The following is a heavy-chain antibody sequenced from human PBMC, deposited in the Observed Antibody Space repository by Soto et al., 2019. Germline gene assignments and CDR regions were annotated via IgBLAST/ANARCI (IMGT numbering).Heavy chain of an antibody. J-gene: IGHJ6*02. V-gene: IGHV4-59*01. Sequence: SETLSLTCTVSGGSISSYYWSWIRQPPGKGLEWIGYIYYSGSTNYNPSLKSRVTISVDTSKNQFSLKLSSVTAADTAVYYCARAKGSRWGMDVWGQGTTVTV. CDR1: GGSISSYY. CDR2: IYYSGST. CDR3: ARAKGSRWGMDV.